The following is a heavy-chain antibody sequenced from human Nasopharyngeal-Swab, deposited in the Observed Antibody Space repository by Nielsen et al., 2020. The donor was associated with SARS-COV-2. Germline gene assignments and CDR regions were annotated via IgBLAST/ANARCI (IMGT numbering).Heavy chain of an antibody. V-gene: IGHV3-73*01. CDR1: GFIFSASA. J-gene: IGHJ4*02. CDR2: IGDKDHNYAT. Sequence: GEPLKISCAASGFIFSASAIHWVRQASGKGLEWAGRIGDKDHNYATTYGASVQGRFTISRDDSKNTAFLQMDSLKTEDTALYYCTTDFYFDYWGQGTLVTVSS. CDR3: TTDFYFDY.